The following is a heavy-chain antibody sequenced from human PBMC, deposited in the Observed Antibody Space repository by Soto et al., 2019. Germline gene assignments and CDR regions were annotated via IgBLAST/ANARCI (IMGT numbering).Heavy chain of an antibody. CDR3: ARERQQLAYYYYYYGMDV. CDR2: INSDGSST. J-gene: IGHJ6*02. Sequence: PGGSLRLSCAASGFTFSSYWMHWVRQAPGKGLVWVSRINSDGSSTSYADSVKGRFTISRDNAKNTLYLQMNSLRAEDAAVYYCARERQQLAYYYYYYGMDVWGQGTTGTV. V-gene: IGHV3-74*01. D-gene: IGHD6-13*01. CDR1: GFTFSSYW.